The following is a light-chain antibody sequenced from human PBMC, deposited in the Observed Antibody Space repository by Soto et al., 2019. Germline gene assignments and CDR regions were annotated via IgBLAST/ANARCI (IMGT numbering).Light chain of an antibody. Sequence: QSVLIQPASVSGSPGQSITISCTGTSRDVGGSNYVSWYQHHPHRAPKLLIYEVNYRPSGVSSRFSGSKSGNTASLTISGLQAEDEADYYCSSYISSNTLKVFGVGTKLTVL. J-gene: IGLJ1*01. CDR1: SRDVGGSNY. CDR2: EVN. V-gene: IGLV2-14*01. CDR3: SSYISSNTLKV.